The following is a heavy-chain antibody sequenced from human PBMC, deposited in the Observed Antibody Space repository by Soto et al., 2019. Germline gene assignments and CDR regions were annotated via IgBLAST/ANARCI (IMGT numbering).Heavy chain of an antibody. CDR3: ALYYDCWSGGWLDP. Sequence: GSSVKVSCKASGYTFTSYGISWVRQAPGQGLEWMGWISAYNCNTNYAQKLQGRVTMTTDTSTSTAYMELRSLRSDDTAVYYSALYYDCWSGGWLDPWGPGTLVTVYS. J-gene: IGHJ5*02. D-gene: IGHD3-3*01. CDR2: ISAYNCNT. CDR1: GYTFTSYG. V-gene: IGHV1-18*01.